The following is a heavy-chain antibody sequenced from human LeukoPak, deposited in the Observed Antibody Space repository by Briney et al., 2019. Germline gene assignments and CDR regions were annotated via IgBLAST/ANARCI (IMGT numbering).Heavy chain of an antibody. D-gene: IGHD3-22*01. J-gene: IGHJ5*02. V-gene: IGHV4-61*02. CDR3: ARDAQSGYYHTAIT. CDR1: GGSICSGSYY. Sequence: SETLSLTCTVSGGSICSGSYYWSWIRQPAGKGLEWIGRIYTSGSTNYNPSLKSRVTISVDTSKNQFSLKLSSVTAADTAVYYCARDAQSGYYHTAITWGQGTLVTVSS. CDR2: IYTSGST.